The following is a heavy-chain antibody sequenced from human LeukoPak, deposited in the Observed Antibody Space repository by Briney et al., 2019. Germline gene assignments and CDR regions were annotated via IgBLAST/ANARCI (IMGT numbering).Heavy chain of an antibody. J-gene: IGHJ6*02. D-gene: IGHD3-3*01. Sequence: GGSLRLSCAASGFTFSSYAMHWVRQAPGKGLEWVAVISYDGSNKYYADSVKGRFTISRDNSKNTLYLQMNSLRAEDTAVYYCARAETSTYYDFWSGPRSMDVWGQGTTVTVSS. CDR3: ARAETSTYYDFWSGPRSMDV. CDR2: ISYDGSNK. V-gene: IGHV3-30-3*01. CDR1: GFTFSSYA.